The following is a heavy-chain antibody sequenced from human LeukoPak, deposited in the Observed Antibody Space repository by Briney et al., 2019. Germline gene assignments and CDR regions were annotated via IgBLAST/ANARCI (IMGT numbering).Heavy chain of an antibody. V-gene: IGHV4-59*08. Sequence: PSETLSLTCTVSGGSISSDYWSWIRQPPGKGLEWIGNVYYSGITNYNPSLKSRVTISVGTSKNHFSLKLTSVTAADTAVYYCARLLGWSGPINWFDPWGRGTLVTVSS. J-gene: IGHJ5*02. CDR2: VYYSGIT. CDR3: ARLLGWSGPINWFDP. D-gene: IGHD3-3*01. CDR1: GGSISSDY.